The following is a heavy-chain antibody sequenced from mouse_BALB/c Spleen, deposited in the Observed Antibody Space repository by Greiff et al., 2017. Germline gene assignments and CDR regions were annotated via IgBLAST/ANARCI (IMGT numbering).Heavy chain of an antibody. CDR2: ISSGSGYT. CDR3: EGDYYSGSDAMDY. V-gene: IGHV5-6*01. Sequence: EVKLMESGGDLVKPGGSLKLSCAASGFTFSSYGMSWVRQTPDKRLEWVATISSGSGYTNYQDSVKGRSTISRDNAKNTLYLQMSSLKSEDTAMYDCEGDYYSGSDAMDYWGQGTSVTVSA. J-gene: IGHJ4*01. CDR1: GFTFSSYG. D-gene: IGHD1-1*01.